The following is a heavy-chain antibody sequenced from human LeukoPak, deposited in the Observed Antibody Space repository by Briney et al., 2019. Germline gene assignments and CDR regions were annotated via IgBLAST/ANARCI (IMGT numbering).Heavy chain of an antibody. V-gene: IGHV3-30-3*01. D-gene: IGHD3-16*01. J-gene: IGHJ4*02. CDR1: GFTFSSYA. CDR3: ARAGVYYDYVWGSLYH. Sequence: PGGSLRLSCAASGFTFSSYAMHWVRQAPGKGLEWVAVISYDGSNKYYADSVKGRFTISRDNSKNTLYLQMNSLRAEDTAVYYCARAGVYYDYVWGSLYHWGQGTLVTVSS. CDR2: ISYDGSNK.